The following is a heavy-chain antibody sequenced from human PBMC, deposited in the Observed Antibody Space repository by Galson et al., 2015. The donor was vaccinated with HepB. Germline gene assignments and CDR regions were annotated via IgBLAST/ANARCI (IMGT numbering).Heavy chain of an antibody. CDR2: ISTSSDYT. CDR3: AMPPGVAAAGGNHV. CDR1: GFTFSDYY. V-gene: IGHV3-11*06. D-gene: IGHD6-13*01. J-gene: IGHJ6*02. Sequence: SLRLSCAASGFTFSDYYMSWIRQAPGKGLEWVSYISTSSDYTNHADSVKGRFTISRDNAKNSLFLQMNSLRAEDSAVYYCAMPPGVAAAGGNHVWGQGTTVTVSS.